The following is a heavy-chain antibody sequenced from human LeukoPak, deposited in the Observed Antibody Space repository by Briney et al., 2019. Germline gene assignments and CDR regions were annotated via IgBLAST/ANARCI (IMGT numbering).Heavy chain of an antibody. CDR3: ASRETYGGNSDYYYYYMDV. Sequence: PSGTLSLTCAVSGGSINSNNWWSWVRQPPGKGLEWIGEIHHSGGTNYNPSLKSRVTISVDTSKNQFSLKLSSVTAADTAVYYCASRETYGGNSDYYYYYMDVWGKGTTVTVSS. D-gene: IGHD4-23*01. V-gene: IGHV4-4*02. CDR1: GGSINSNNW. CDR2: IHHSGGT. J-gene: IGHJ6*03.